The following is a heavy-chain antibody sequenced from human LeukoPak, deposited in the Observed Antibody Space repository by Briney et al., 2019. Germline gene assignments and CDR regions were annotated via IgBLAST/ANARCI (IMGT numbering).Heavy chain of an antibody. J-gene: IGHJ4*02. V-gene: IGHV1-2*02. CDR3: ARDERFFLVPAAMADY. CDR1: GYTFTGYY. D-gene: IGHD2-2*01. CDR2: INPNSGGT. Sequence: GASVKVSCKASGYTFTGYYMHWVRQAPGQGLEWMGWINPNSGGTNYAQKFQGRVTMTRDTSISTAYMELSRLRSDDTAVYYCARDERFFLVPAAMADYWGQGTLVTVSS.